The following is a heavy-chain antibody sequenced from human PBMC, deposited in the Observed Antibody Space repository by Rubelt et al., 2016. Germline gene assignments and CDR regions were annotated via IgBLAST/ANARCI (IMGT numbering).Heavy chain of an antibody. D-gene: IGHD2-21*02. Sequence: GKGRFTISRDNSKETLYLQMNGLRPEDTAVYYCAKRAAECGSGGNCYYWFDPWGQGTLVTVSS. V-gene: IGHV3-23*01. CDR3: AKRAAECGSGGNCYYWFDP. J-gene: IGHJ5*02.